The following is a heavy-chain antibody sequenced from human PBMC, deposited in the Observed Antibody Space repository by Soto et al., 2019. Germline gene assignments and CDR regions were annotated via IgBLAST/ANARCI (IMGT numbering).Heavy chain of an antibody. J-gene: IGHJ5*01. CDR2: IYSGGST. CDR3: AKNGLSSTGINFFDS. V-gene: IGHV3-53*01. CDR1: GVTVSSHY. Sequence: PWLSXRLSWRASGVTVSSHYMSWVRQAQGKGLEWVSVIYSGGSTYYPDSVKGRFSMSRDNSKNTLSLHMNSLRAEDTAIYYCAKNGLSSTGINFFDSWGQGTLVTVS. D-gene: IGHD2-8*02.